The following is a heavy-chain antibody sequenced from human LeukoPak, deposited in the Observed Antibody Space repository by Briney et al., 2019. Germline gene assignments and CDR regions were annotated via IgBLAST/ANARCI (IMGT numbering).Heavy chain of an antibody. CDR1: GFTFSSYA. Sequence: GGSLRLSCAASGFTFSSYAMSWVRQAPGKGLEWVSAISGSGGSTYYADSVKGRFTISRDKSKNTLYLQMNSLRAEDTAVYYCAKSYSNYGYYYYGMDVWGQGTTVTVSS. D-gene: IGHD4-11*01. J-gene: IGHJ6*02. CDR3: AKSYSNYGYYYYGMDV. CDR2: ISGSGGST. V-gene: IGHV3-23*01.